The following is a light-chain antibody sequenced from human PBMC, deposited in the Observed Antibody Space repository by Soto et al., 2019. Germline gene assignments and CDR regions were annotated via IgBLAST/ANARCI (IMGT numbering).Light chain of an antibody. CDR2: ENS. Sequence: QSVLTQPPSVSAAPGQKVTISCSGSSSNVGNNYVSWYQQLPGTAPKLLIYENSERPSGIPDRFSGSKSGTSATLGITGLQTGDEADYYCGTWHDSLWVFGGGTQLTVL. CDR3: GTWHDSLWV. CDR1: SSNVGNNY. V-gene: IGLV1-51*02. J-gene: IGLJ2*01.